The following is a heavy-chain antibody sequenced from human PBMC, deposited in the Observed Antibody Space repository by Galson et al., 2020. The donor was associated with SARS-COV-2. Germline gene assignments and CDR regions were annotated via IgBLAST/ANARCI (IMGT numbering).Heavy chain of an antibody. V-gene: IGHV3-74*01. CDR1: EFTFSRHW. D-gene: IGHD1-1*01. CDR3: ARDEINMESFDY. J-gene: IGHJ4*02. Sequence: TGGSLRLSCVASEFTFSRHWMHWVRQAPGKGLVWVARLDKDGSTKTYADSVKGRFTISRDNAKNTLYLQMNSLRAEDTAVYYCARDEINMESFDYWGQGTLVTVSS. CDR2: LDKDGSTK.